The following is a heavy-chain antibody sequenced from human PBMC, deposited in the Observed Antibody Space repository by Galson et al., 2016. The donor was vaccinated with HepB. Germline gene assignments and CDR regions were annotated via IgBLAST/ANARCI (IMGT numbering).Heavy chain of an antibody. CDR3: ARYGSWTGFDY. Sequence: TMSLTCTVSAGTINTHGYFWSWIRQHPERGLEWIGYIPDRGSPYSNPSLKSPTTISIDTSQNQFSLDLTSVTAAATAVYFCARYGSWTGFDYWGQGTLVTVSS. CDR2: IPDRGSP. J-gene: IGHJ4*02. V-gene: IGHV4-31*01. D-gene: IGHD3/OR15-3a*01. CDR1: AGTINTHGYF.